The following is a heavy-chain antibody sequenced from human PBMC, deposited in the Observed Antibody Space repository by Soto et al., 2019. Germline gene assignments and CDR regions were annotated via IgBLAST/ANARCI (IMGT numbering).Heavy chain of an antibody. J-gene: IGHJ4*02. Sequence: EVQLVESGGGLVQPGGSLRLSCAASGFTFSDYWMSWVRQAPGKGLEWVANIKKDGREKYYVDSVKGRFTISRDNAKRSLYLQMNSLRAEDTAVYYCVGYGDYVKYYFDYWGQGTLLTVSS. CDR3: VGYGDYVKYYFDY. V-gene: IGHV3-7*01. D-gene: IGHD4-17*01. CDR2: IKKDGREK. CDR1: GFTFSDYW.